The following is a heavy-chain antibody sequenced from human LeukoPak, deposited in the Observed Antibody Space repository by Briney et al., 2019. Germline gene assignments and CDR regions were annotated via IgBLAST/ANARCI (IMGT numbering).Heavy chain of an antibody. J-gene: IGHJ4*02. Sequence: GGSLRLSCAASGFTFNHYAMSWVRQAPGKGLEWVSTISLSGGTTFYADSVKGRFTISRDNSKNTLYLQMNSLRAEDTAVYYCARGQRRHTDMAPSFDYWGQGTLVTVSS. CDR2: ISLSGGTT. CDR1: GFTFNHYA. D-gene: IGHD5-18*01. V-gene: IGHV3-23*01. CDR3: ARGQRRHTDMAPSFDY.